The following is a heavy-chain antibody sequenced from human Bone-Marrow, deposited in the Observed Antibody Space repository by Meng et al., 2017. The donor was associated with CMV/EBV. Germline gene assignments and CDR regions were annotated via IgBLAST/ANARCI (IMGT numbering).Heavy chain of an antibody. Sequence: ASVKVSCKAPGYTFTGYYMHWVRQTPGQGLEWMGWINPNSGGTNYAQKFQGRVTMTRDTSISTAYMELSRLRSDDTAVYYCARDVETYYYDSSGYSYPHYWGQGTLVTVSS. J-gene: IGHJ4*02. CDR1: GYTFTGYY. CDR2: INPNSGGT. CDR3: ARDVETYYYDSSGYSYPHY. V-gene: IGHV1-2*02. D-gene: IGHD3-22*01.